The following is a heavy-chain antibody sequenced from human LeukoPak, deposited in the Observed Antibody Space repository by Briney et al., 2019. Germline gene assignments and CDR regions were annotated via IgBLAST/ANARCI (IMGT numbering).Heavy chain of an antibody. J-gene: IGHJ6*02. CDR2: INHSGST. CDR3: ARLLADAQSHYYYGMDV. V-gene: IGHV4-34*01. Sequence: SETLSLTCAVYGGSFSGYYWSWIRQPPGKGLEWIGEINHSGSTNYNPSLKSRVTISVDTSKNQFSLKLSSVTAADTAVYYCARLLADAQSHYYYGMDVWGQGTTVTVSS. CDR1: GGSFSGYY. D-gene: IGHD2-8*02.